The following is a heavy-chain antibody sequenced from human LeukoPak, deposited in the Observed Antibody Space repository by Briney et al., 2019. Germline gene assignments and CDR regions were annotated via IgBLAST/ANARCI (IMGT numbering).Heavy chain of an antibody. V-gene: IGHV3-23*01. CDR3: AKAGMITFGGVIVHHFDY. J-gene: IGHJ4*02. Sequence: GGSLRLSCAAAGFSFSSLHMSWVRQAPGKGLEWVSSISDSGSRTYYADSVKGRFTISRDNSKNTLYLQMNSLRAEDTAVYYCAKAGMITFGGVIVHHFDYWGQGTLVTVSS. CDR1: GFSFSSLH. CDR2: ISDSGSRT. D-gene: IGHD3-16*02.